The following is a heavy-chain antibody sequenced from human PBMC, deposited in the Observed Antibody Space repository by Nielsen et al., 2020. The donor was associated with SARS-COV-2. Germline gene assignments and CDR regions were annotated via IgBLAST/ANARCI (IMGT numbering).Heavy chain of an antibody. J-gene: IGHJ4*02. CDR3: ARALWFGESYFDY. Sequence: GESLKISCAASGFTFSDYYMSWIRQAPGKGLEWVSVIYDDGTTYYADSVKGRFTISRDNAKNSLYLQMNSLRAEDTALYYCARALWFGESYFDYWGQGTLVTVSS. D-gene: IGHD3-10*01. V-gene: IGHV3-53*05. CDR2: IYDDGTT. CDR1: GFTFSDYY.